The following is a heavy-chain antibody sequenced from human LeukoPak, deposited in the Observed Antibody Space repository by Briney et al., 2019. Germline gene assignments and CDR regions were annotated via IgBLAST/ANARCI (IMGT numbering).Heavy chain of an antibody. J-gene: IGHJ4*02. CDR1: GFTFSSSA. D-gene: IGHD3-10*01. CDR2: ISNNGGYT. V-gene: IGHV3-23*01. Sequence: GGSLRLSCAASGFTFSSSAMSWVRQAPGKGLEWVSAISNNGGYTYYADSVQGRFTISRDNSKNTLYLQMNSLRAEDTAVYYCARDHRGVRDYFDYWGQGTLVTVSS. CDR3: ARDHRGVRDYFDY.